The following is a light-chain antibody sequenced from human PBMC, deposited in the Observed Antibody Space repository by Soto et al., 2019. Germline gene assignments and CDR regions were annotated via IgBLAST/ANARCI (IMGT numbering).Light chain of an antibody. V-gene: IGKV1-12*01. CDR2: SAS. Sequence: DIHVTQSPSSVSASVGDRVTITCRASQAITSWLAWYQQKPGRAPKLLIYSASSLQSGAPSRFTGSGSGTDFTLTITSLQPDDAAVYYCQQTRSFPLTF. CDR1: QAITSW. CDR3: QQTRSFPLT. J-gene: IGKJ4*01.